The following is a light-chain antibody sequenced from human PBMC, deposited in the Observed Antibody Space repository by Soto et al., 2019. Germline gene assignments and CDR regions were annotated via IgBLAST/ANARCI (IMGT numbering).Light chain of an antibody. CDR3: QQYGSSPWT. CDR1: QSVNNDY. J-gene: IGKJ1*01. CDR2: GAS. Sequence: EIVLTQSPGTLSLSPGERAALSCRASQSVNNDYLAWYHQKPDRAPRLVIYGASKRATGIPDRFSGSGSGTDFTLTISRLEPEDFAGYYCQQYGSSPWTFGQGTNVEIK. V-gene: IGKV3-20*01.